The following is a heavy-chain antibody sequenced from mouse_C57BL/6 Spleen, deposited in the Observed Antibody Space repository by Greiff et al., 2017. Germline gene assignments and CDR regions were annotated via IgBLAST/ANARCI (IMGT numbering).Heavy chain of an antibody. CDR2: IDPSDSET. CDR3: ARSTMVRGYYFDY. J-gene: IGHJ2*01. D-gene: IGHD2-2*01. CDR1: GYTFTSYW. Sequence: QVQLQQPGAELVRPGSSVKLSCKASGYTFTSYWMHWVKQRPIQGLEWIGNIDPSDSETHYNQKFKDKATLTVDKSSSTAYMQLSSLTSEDSAVYYCARSTMVRGYYFDYWGQGTTLTVSS. V-gene: IGHV1-52*01.